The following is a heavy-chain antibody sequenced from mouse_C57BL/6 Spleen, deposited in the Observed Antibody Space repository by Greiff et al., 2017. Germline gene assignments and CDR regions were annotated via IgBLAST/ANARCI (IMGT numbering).Heavy chain of an antibody. Sequence: VKLQESGAELVKPGASVKISCKASGYAFSSYWMNWVKQRPGKGLEWIGQIYPGDGDTNYNGKFKGKATLTADKSSSTAYMQLSSLTSEDSAVYFCARSGYYGPFDYWGQGTTLTVSS. CDR1: GYAFSSYW. J-gene: IGHJ2*01. V-gene: IGHV1-80*01. CDR2: IYPGDGDT. CDR3: ARSGYYGPFDY. D-gene: IGHD1-1*01.